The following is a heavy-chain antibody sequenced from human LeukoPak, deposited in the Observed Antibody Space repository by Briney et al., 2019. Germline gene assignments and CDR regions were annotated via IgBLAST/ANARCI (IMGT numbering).Heavy chain of an antibody. Sequence: GASLKFSCKGSGSSFTTYWICWVRPLPGKGLGLTGIIYPGDSDGRYSPSFKGQVTISADKSISTAYLQWSSLKASDTAMYYCARRYSGYDYWGQGTLVTVSS. CDR2: IYPGDSDG. D-gene: IGHD5-12*01. J-gene: IGHJ4*02. V-gene: IGHV5-51*01. CDR1: GSSFTTYW. CDR3: ARRYSGYDY.